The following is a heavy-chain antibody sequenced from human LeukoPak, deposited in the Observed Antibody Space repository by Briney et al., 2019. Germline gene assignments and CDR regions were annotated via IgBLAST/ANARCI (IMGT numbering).Heavy chain of an antibody. J-gene: IGHJ4*02. D-gene: IGHD3-22*01. CDR2: IYTSGST. V-gene: IGHV4-61*02. CDR3: ARHRGYYDSSGDGYYFDY. CDR1: GGSISSSSYY. Sequence: SETLSLTCTVSGGSISSSSYYWSWIRQPAGKGLEWIGRIYTSGSTNYNPSLKSRVTISVDTSKSQFSVKLTSVTDADTAVYYCARHRGYYDSSGDGYYFDYWGQGTLVTVSS.